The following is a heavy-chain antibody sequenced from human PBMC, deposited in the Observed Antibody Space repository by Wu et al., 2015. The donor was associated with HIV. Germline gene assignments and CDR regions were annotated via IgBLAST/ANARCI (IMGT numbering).Heavy chain of an antibody. CDR2: ITPIFDIT. CDR3: ARERQEGLDSSGYYAKYYFDY. J-gene: IGHJ4*02. D-gene: IGHD3-22*01. V-gene: IGHV1-69*12. Sequence: QVQLVQSGAEGKRPGSSVKVSCKVSGGTFSSFEISWVRQAPGQGLEWMGGITPIFDITHYAQKFQDRVTITADESTATAYMEVSSLRSEDTAVYYCARERQEGLDSSGYYAKYYFDYWGQGTLVTVSS. CDR1: GGTFSSFE.